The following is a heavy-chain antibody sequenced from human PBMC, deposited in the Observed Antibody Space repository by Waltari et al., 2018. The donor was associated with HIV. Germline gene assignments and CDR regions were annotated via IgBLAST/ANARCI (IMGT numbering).Heavy chain of an antibody. CDR1: GYTFTRYD. Sequence: VQLVQSGAEVKKPGPSVKVPCKASGYTFTRYDINWVRQATGQGLEWMGWMNPTSGNTGYAQKFQGRVTMTRNTSISTAYMELSSLRSEDTAVYYCARSYDYGGNPIYYGMDVWGQGTTVTVSS. CDR3: ARSYDYGGNPIYYGMDV. J-gene: IGHJ6*02. V-gene: IGHV1-8*01. D-gene: IGHD4-17*01. CDR2: MNPTSGNT.